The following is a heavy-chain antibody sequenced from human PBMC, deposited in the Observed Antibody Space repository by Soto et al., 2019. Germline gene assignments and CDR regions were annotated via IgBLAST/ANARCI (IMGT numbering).Heavy chain of an antibody. V-gene: IGHV3-7*01. Sequence: GGSLRLSCAASGFTFSSYWMSWVRQAPGKGLEWVAHIKQDGSEKYYVDSVKGRFTISRDNAKNSLYLQMNSLRAEATAVYYCARGGSTGTTFDYWGQGTLVTVSS. CDR3: ARGGSTGTTFDY. D-gene: IGHD1-7*01. CDR1: GFTFSSYW. J-gene: IGHJ4*02. CDR2: IKQDGSEK.